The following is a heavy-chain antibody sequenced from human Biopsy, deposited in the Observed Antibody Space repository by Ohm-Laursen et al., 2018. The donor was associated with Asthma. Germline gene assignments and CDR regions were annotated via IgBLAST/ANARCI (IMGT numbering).Heavy chain of an antibody. V-gene: IGHV3-33*05. Sequence: SLRLSCSASGFTFSNYAMHWVRQAPGKGLEWVALISYEGSNKHYAESVKGRFTISRDNAKNSLYLQMNSLRAEDTAVYYCARTFHFWGPYHAEHYQLWGQGTLVTVSS. CDR3: ARTFHFWGPYHAEHYQL. CDR1: GFTFSNYA. CDR2: ISYEGSNK. D-gene: IGHD3-3*02. J-gene: IGHJ1*01.